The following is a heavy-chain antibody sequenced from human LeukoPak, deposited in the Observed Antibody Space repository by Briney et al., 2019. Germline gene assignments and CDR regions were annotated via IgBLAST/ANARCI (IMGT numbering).Heavy chain of an antibody. V-gene: IGHV1-69*06. CDR3: ARGPIVATIKPRYYFDY. D-gene: IGHD5-12*01. J-gene: IGHJ4*02. Sequence: SVKVSCKASGGTFSSYAISWVRQAPGQGLELMGGIIPIFGTANYAQKFQGRVTITADKSTSTAYMELSSLRSEDTAVYHCARGPIVATIKPRYYFDYWGQGTLVTVSS. CDR2: IIPIFGTA. CDR1: GGTFSSYA.